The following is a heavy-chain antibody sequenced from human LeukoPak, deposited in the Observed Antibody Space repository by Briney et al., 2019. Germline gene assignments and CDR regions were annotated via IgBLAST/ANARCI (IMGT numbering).Heavy chain of an antibody. CDR2: INHSGST. CDR1: GGSFSGYY. D-gene: IGHD3-3*01. V-gene: IGHV4-34*01. J-gene: IGHJ4*02. Sequence: SETLSLTCAVYGGSFSGYYWSWIRQPPGKGLEWIGEINHSGSTNYNPSLKSRVTISVDTSKNQFSLKMSSVTAADTAVYYCARRQDFWSGYYLDWGQGTLVTVSS. CDR3: ARRQDFWSGYYLD.